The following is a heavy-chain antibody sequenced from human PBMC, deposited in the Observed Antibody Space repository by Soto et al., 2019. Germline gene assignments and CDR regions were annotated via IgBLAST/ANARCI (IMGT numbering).Heavy chain of an antibody. CDR3: AIEYSSSPPYYPIGY. D-gene: IGHD6-6*01. CDR1: GGTFSSYS. J-gene: IGHJ4*02. Sequence: QVQLVQSGDEVKKPGSSVKVSCKASGGTFSSYSISWVRQAPGQGLEWMGGIIPIFGTANYAQKFQGRVTITADESTSTAYMELSSLRSEDTAVYYCAIEYSSSPPYYPIGYWGQGTLVTVSS. V-gene: IGHV1-69*01. CDR2: IIPIFGTA.